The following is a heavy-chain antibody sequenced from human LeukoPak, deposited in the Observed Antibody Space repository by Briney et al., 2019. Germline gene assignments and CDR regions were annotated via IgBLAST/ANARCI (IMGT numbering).Heavy chain of an antibody. Sequence: GGSLRLSCAASGFIFSNYAMSWVRQAPGKGPEWVSGISGGGGGTYYADSVKGRFTISRANSKNTLYLQMKSLRVDDTAVYYCAKSVEHSNYRKFHDWGQGTLVTVSS. CDR2: ISGGGGGT. V-gene: IGHV3-23*01. CDR1: GFIFSNYA. J-gene: IGHJ4*02. CDR3: AKSVEHSNYRKFHD. D-gene: IGHD4-11*01.